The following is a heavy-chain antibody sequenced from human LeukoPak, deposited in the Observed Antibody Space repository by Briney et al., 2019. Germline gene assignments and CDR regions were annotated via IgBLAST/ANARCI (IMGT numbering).Heavy chain of an antibody. CDR1: GFTFSRYS. J-gene: IGHJ3*01. CDR2: ISRSSSTI. CDR3: ARDVWGSSSNFDY. Sequence: GGSLRLSCAASGFTFSRYSMNWVRQAPGKGLEWVSYISRSSSTIHYADSVKGRFTISRDNAKSSLFLQMNSLRAEDTAVYYCARDVWGSSSNFDYWGQGTMVTVSS. D-gene: IGHD6-6*01. V-gene: IGHV3-48*04.